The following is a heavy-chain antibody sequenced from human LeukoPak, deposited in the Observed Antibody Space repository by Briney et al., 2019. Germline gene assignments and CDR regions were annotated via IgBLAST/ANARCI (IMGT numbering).Heavy chain of an antibody. D-gene: IGHD2-2*01. J-gene: IGHJ3*02. CDR1: GYTFTSYD. CDR3: ARDTPQRYCSSTSCPNDAFDI. CDR2: LDPNSDGT. Sequence: ASVKVSCKASGYTFTSYDVHWVRQATGQGLEWMGWLDPNSDGTNYAQKFQGRVTMTRDTSISTAYMELSRLRSDDTAVYYCARDTPQRYCSSTSCPNDAFDIWGQGTMVTVSS. V-gene: IGHV1-2*02.